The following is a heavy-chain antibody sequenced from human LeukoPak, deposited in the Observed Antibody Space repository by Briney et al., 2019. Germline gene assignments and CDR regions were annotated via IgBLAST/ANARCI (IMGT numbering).Heavy chain of an antibody. J-gene: IGHJ4*02. V-gene: IGHV1-2*02. Sequence: GASVKVSCKASGYTFTGYYVHWVRQAPGQGLEWMGWINPNSGGTNYAQKFQGRVTMTRDTSISTAYMELSRLRSGDTAVYYCARGGDYYDSSGYYRLWGQGTLVTVSS. CDR3: ARGGDYYDSSGYYRL. D-gene: IGHD3-22*01. CDR1: GYTFTGYY. CDR2: INPNSGGT.